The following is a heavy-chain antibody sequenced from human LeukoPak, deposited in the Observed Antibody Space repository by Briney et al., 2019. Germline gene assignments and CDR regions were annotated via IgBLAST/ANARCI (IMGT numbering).Heavy chain of an antibody. CDR1: GFTFSHYP. CDR2: ISGSGGST. V-gene: IGHV3-23*01. J-gene: IGHJ4*02. CDR3: TTYSVGATIHSTFDF. Sequence: GGSLRLSCAASGFTFSHYPMSWVRQAPGKGLEWVSSISGSGGSTDYADSVKGRFTIPRDNSQNTLYLQMNSLRVEDTAVYYCTTYSVGATIHSTFDFWGQGALVTVSS. D-gene: IGHD1-26*01.